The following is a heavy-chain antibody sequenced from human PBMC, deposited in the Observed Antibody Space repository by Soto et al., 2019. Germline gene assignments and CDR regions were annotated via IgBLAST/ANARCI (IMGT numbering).Heavy chain of an antibody. CDR3: ARYPANYGDRGFDY. J-gene: IGHJ4*02. D-gene: IGHD4-17*01. V-gene: IGHV4-59*01. CDR2: IYYSGST. CDR1: GGSISSYY. Sequence: QVQLQESGPGLVKPSETLSLTCTVSGGSISSYYWSWIRQPPGKGLEWIGYIYYSGSTNYNPSLMSRVSISVDTSKNQSSLKLSSVTAADTAVYYCARYPANYGDRGFDYWGQGTLVTVSS.